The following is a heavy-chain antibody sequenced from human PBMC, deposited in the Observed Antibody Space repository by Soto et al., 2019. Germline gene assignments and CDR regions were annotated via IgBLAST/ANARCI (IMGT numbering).Heavy chain of an antibody. CDR1: GGSISSGGYY. CDR3: AREIIAAAGTFEADNWFDP. CDR2: IYYSGST. Sequence: LSLTCTVSGGSISSGGYYWSWIRQHPGKGLEWIGYIYYSGSTYYNPSLKSRVTISVDTSKNQFSLKLSSVTAADTAAYYCAREIIAAAGTFEADNWFDPWGQGTLVTVSS. D-gene: IGHD6-13*01. V-gene: IGHV4-31*02. J-gene: IGHJ5*02.